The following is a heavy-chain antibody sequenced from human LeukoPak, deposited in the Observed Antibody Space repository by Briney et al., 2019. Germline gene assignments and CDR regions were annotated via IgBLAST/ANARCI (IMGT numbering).Heavy chain of an antibody. Sequence: SETLSLTCTVSGYSISSGYYWGWIRQPPGKGLEWIGSIYHSGSTYYNPSLKSRVTISVDTSKNQFSLKLSSVTAADTAVYYCARGSGYYGFDYWGQGTLVTVSS. CDR2: IYHSGST. J-gene: IGHJ4*02. CDR3: ARGSGYYGFDY. D-gene: IGHD3-22*01. CDR1: GYSISSGYY. V-gene: IGHV4-38-2*02.